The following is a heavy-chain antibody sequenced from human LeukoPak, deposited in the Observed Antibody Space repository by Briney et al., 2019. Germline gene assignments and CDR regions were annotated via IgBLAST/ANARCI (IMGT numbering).Heavy chain of an antibody. J-gene: IGHJ4*02. Sequence: GGSLRLSCAASGFTFSSYAMSWVRQPPGKGLEWVSAISSSGGSTYYADSVKGRFTISRDNSKITLYLQMNRLRAEDTAVYYCAKDGSTTVGAILGYWGQGTLVTVSS. CDR1: GFTFSSYA. CDR2: ISSSGGST. D-gene: IGHD1-26*01. V-gene: IGHV3-23*01. CDR3: AKDGSTTVGAILGY.